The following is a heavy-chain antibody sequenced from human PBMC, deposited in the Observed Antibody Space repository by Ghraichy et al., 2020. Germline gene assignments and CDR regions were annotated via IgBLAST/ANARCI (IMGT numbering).Heavy chain of an antibody. CDR2: ISYSGVGT. CDR1: GFTFSSYA. Sequence: ETLSLTCAASGFTFSSYAMSWVRQAPGKGLEWVSSISYSGVGTYYADSVKGRFTISRDNSKNTLYLQFNSLRAEDTAIYYCAKESVPNSGYADYWGQGTLVTVSS. CDR3: AKESVPNSGYADY. D-gene: IGHD5-12*01. J-gene: IGHJ4*02. V-gene: IGHV3-23*01.